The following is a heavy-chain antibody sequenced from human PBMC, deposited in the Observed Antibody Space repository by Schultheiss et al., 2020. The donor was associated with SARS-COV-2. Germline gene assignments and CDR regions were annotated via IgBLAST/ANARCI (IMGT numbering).Heavy chain of an antibody. V-gene: IGHV3-23*01. D-gene: IGHD2-15*01. CDR1: GFTFSIYA. J-gene: IGHJ6*03. Sequence: GGSLRLSCTASGFTFSIYAMSWVRQAPGKRLEWVSTISGSGGSTYYADSVKGRFTISRDNSKNTLYLQMNSLRAEDTAVYYCAKGGQDSHYYYMDVWGKGTTVTVSS. CDR3: AKGGQDSHYYYMDV. CDR2: ISGSGGST.